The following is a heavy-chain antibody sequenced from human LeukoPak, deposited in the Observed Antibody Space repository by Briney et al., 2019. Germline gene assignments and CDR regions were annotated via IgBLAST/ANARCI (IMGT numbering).Heavy chain of an antibody. J-gene: IGHJ6*02. Sequence: PGGSLRLSCAVSGFIQLRNYAMSWVRQTRGKGLEWVSGISGSGGSTYYADSVRGRFTVSRDNSKNTLYLQMNSLRAEDTAVYYCARDGAMTTVTVDYYYGMDVWGQGTTVTVSS. D-gene: IGHD4-17*01. V-gene: IGHV3-23*01. CDR1: GFIQLRNYA. CDR3: ARDGAMTTVTVDYYYGMDV. CDR2: ISGSGGST.